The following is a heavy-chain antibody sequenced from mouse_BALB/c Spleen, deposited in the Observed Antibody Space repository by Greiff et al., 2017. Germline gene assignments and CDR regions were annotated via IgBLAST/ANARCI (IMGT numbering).Heavy chain of an antibody. CDR3: ARNYRYDGSYAMDY. V-gene: IGHV5-9-4*01. J-gene: IGHJ4*01. CDR1: GFTFSSYA. D-gene: IGHD2-14*01. Sequence: EVKLVESGGGLVKPGGSLKLSCAASGFTFSSYAMSWVRQSPEKRLEWVAEISSGGSYTYYPDTVTGRFTISRDNAKNTLYLEMSSLRSEDTAMYYCARNYRYDGSYAMDYWGQGTSVTVSS. CDR2: ISSGGSYT.